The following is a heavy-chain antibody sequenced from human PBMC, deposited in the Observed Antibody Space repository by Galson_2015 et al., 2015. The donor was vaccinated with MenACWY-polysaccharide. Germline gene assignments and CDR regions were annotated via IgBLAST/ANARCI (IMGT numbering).Heavy chain of an antibody. CDR1: GFTFSSYG. CDR2: ISYDGSNK. J-gene: IGHJ4*02. V-gene: IGHV3-30*18. D-gene: IGHD5-18*01. CDR3: AKDPVPWIQGVGAFDY. Sequence: SLRLSCAASGFTFSSYGMHWVRQAPGKGLEWVAVISYDGSNKYYADSVKGRFTISRDNSKNTLYLQMNSLRAEDTAVYYCAKDPVPWIQGVGAFDYWGQATLVTVSS.